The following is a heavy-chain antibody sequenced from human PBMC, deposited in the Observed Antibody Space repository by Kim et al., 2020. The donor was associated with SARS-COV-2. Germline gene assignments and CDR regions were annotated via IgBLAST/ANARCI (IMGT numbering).Heavy chain of an antibody. CDR3: ARSVVAVAGTSVEFDY. V-gene: IGHV1-18*01. CDR1: GYTFTSYG. D-gene: IGHD6-19*01. CDR2: ISAYNGNT. J-gene: IGHJ4*02. Sequence: ASVKVSCKASGYTFTSYGISWVRQAPGQGLEWMGWISAYNGNTNYAQKLQGRVTMTTDTSTSTAYMELRSLRSDDTAVYYCARSVVAVAGTSVEFDYWGQGTLVTDSS.